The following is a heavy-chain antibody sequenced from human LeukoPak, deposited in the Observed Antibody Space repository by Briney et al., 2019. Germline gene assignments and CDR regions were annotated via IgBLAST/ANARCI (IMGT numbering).Heavy chain of an antibody. CDR1: GGSISSGDYY. Sequence: SETLSLTCTVSGGSISSGDYYWSWIRQPPGKGLEWIGYIFYSGSTYYNPSLKSRVTLSVDTSKNQFSLKLSSVTAADTAVYYCASLGYSSQYWYFDLWGRGTLVTVSS. D-gene: IGHD6-13*01. J-gene: IGHJ2*01. V-gene: IGHV4-30-4*01. CDR3: ASLGYSSQYWYFDL. CDR2: IFYSGST.